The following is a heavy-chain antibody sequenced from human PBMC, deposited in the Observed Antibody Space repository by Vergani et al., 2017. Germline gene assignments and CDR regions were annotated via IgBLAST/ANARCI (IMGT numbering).Heavy chain of an antibody. CDR2: INPSGGHT. V-gene: IGHV1-46*03. CDR3: ARGDYGILTGYGY. J-gene: IGHJ4*02. CDR1: GYTFSNYY. D-gene: IGHD3-9*01. Sequence: QVHVVQSGAEVKKSGASVKVSCKTSGYTFSNYYMHWVRQAPGQGLEWMGIINPSGGHTNYAQKFQGRVTMTRDTSTSTVYMELSSLRSEDTAIYYCARGDYGILTGYGYWGQGTLVTVSA.